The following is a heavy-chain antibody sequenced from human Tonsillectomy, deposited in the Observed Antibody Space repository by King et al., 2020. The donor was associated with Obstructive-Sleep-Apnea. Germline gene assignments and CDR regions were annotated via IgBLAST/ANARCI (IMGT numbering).Heavy chain of an antibody. D-gene: IGHD2/OR15-2a*01. J-gene: IGHJ4*02. CDR3: ARDRGTTTSYFDY. CDR1: GGSISSGGYY. V-gene: IGHV4-31*03. CDR2: IYYSGST. Sequence: QLQESGPGLVMPSQTLSLTCTVSGGSISSGGYYWSWIRQPPGKGLEWIGYIYYSGSTYYNPSLKSRVTISVDTSKNQFSLKLSSVTAADTAVYYSARDRGTTTSYFDYSGQGTLVTVSS.